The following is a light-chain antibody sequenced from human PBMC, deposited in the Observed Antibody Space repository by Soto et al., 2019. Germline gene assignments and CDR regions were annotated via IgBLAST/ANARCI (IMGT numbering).Light chain of an antibody. V-gene: IGKV1-5*03. Sequence: DLHMTQSPSTLSGSLGDRVTITCRASQTISSWLAWYQQKPGKAPKLLIYKASTLKSGVQSRFSGSGSGTEFTLTISSLQPEDFATYYCKQSYRTPTCGQGTRLEIK. CDR2: KAS. J-gene: IGKJ5*01. CDR1: QTISSW. CDR3: KQSYRTPT.